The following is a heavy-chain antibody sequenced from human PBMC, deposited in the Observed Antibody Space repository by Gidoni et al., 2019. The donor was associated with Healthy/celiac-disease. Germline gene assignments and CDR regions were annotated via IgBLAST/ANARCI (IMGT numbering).Heavy chain of an antibody. V-gene: IGHV3-23*01. Sequence: EVQLLESGGGLVQPGGSLRLSCAASGFTFSSYAMSWVRPAPGTGLEWVSAISGSVGSTYYADSVKGRFTISRDNSKNTLYLQMNSLRAEDTAVYYCAKDEGPVTTSDYYYYYMDVWGKGTTVTVSS. J-gene: IGHJ6*03. CDR2: ISGSVGST. CDR3: AKDEGPVTTSDYYYYYMDV. D-gene: IGHD4-17*01. CDR1: GFTFSSYA.